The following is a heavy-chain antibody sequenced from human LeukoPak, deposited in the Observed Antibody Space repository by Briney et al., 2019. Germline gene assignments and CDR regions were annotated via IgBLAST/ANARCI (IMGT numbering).Heavy chain of an antibody. Sequence: GGSLRPSCTASGFTFGDYGMSWFRQAPGKGLEWVSTVVESGGSTYHAVSVKGRFTISRDNSKNTLYLQMNSLRAEDTAIYYCAKWLRVATTFFDYWGQGTLVTVSS. CDR3: AKWLRVATTFFDY. J-gene: IGHJ4*02. CDR1: GFTFGDYG. D-gene: IGHD5-24*01. CDR2: VVESGGST. V-gene: IGHV3-23*01.